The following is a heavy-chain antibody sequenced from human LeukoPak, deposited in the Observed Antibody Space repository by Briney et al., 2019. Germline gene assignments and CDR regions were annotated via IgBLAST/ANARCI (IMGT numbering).Heavy chain of an antibody. CDR2: ISSTGNTI. CDR1: GFTLSDYY. J-gene: IGHJ4*02. V-gene: IGHV3-11*04. CDR3: ATSRSFDH. Sequence: KSGGSLSHSCAASGFTLSDYYINWLRQAPGKGREWVSYISSTGNTIYYTDSVKGRFTISRNNAKNSPYLQRNSLRAEYTAVYYFATSRSFDHWGQGTLVTVSS.